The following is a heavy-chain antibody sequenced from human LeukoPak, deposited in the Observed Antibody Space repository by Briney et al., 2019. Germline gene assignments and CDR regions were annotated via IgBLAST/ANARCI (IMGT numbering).Heavy chain of an antibody. CDR3: ARHPTYYYDSSGYRDY. CDR2: IYYSGST. Sequence: SETLSLTCTVSGGSISSSSYYWGWICQPPGKGLEWIGSIYYSGSTYYNPSLKSRVTISVDTSKNQFSLKLSSVTAADTAVYYCARHPTYYYDSSGYRDYWGQGTLVTVSS. CDR1: GGSISSSSYY. J-gene: IGHJ4*02. V-gene: IGHV4-39*01. D-gene: IGHD3-22*01.